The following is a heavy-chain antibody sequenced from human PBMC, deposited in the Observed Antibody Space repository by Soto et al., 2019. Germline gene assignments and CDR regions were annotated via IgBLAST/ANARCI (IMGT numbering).Heavy chain of an antibody. V-gene: IGHV3-48*02. Sequence: EVQLVESGGGLVQPGGSLRLSCAASGFTFSSYSMNWVRQAPGKGLEGVSYISSSSSTIYYAASVKGRFTISSDNAKNSLSLQMNSLRDEDTAVYYCARKGGRLNWFDPWGQGTLVTVSS. CDR2: ISSSSSTI. J-gene: IGHJ5*02. CDR1: GFTFSSYS. D-gene: IGHD1-26*01. CDR3: ARKGGRLNWFDP.